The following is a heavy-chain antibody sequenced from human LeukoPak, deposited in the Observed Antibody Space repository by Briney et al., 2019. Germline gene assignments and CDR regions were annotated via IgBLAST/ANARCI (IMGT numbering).Heavy chain of an antibody. CDR3: TRQEGYSSSWYLLPFDY. J-gene: IGHJ4*02. CDR1: GFTFSGSA. V-gene: IGHV3-73*01. D-gene: IGHD6-13*01. Sequence: TGGSLRLSCAASGFTFSGSAMHWVRQASGKGLEWVGRIRSKANSYATAYAASVKGRFTISRDDSKNTAYLQMNSLKTEDTAVYYCTRQEGYSSSWYLLPFDYWGQGTLVTVSS. CDR2: IRSKANSYAT.